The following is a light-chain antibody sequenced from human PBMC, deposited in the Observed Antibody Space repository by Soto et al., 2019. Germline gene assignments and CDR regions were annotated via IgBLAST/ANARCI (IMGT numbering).Light chain of an antibody. J-gene: IGKJ1*01. CDR3: QQYDSSRT. CDR2: GAS. V-gene: IGKV3-20*01. Sequence: EIVWTQSPGTLSLSPGERATLSCRASQSVSSRFLAWYQQKPGQAPRVLIYGASSRATGIPDRFSGSGSGTDFTLIISRLEHEDFAMYYCQQYDSSRTFGQGTKVEMK. CDR1: QSVSSRF.